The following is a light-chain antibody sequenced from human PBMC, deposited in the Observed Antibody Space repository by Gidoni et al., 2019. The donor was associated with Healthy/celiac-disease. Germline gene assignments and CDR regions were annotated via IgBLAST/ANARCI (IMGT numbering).Light chain of an antibody. Sequence: AIRMTQSPSSFSASTGDRVTITCRASQGISSYLAWYQQKPGKAPKLLIYAASTLQSGVPSRFSGSGSGTDFTLTISCLQSEDFATYYCQQYYSYLSTFSQGTRLEIK. J-gene: IGKJ5*01. CDR3: QQYYSYLST. CDR1: QGISSY. CDR2: AAS. V-gene: IGKV1-8*01.